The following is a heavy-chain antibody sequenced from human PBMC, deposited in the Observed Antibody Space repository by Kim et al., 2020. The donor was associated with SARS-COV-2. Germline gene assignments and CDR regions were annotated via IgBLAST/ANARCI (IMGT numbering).Heavy chain of an antibody. J-gene: IGHJ5*02. CDR1: GGSISSYY. D-gene: IGHD5-18*01. CDR2: IYYSGST. Sequence: SETLSLTCTVSGGSISSYYWSWIRQPPGKGLEWIGYIYYSGSTNYNPSLKSRLTISVDTSKNQFSLKLSSVTSADTAVYYCARGVHFVGYSYTYNWFDPWGQGTLVTVSA. V-gene: IGHV4-59*01. CDR3: ARGVHFVGYSYTYNWFDP.